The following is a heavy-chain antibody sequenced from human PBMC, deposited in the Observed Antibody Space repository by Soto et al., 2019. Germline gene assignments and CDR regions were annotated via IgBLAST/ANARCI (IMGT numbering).Heavy chain of an antibody. J-gene: IGHJ5*02. CDR2: MNPNSGNT. V-gene: IGHV1-8*01. Sequence: ASVKVSCKASGYTFTSYDINWVRQATGQGLEWMGWMNPNSGNTGYAQKFQGRVTMTRNTSISTAYMELSSLRSEDTAEYYCAGSNYDFWSGYFVWFDPWGQGTLVTVSS. CDR1: GYTFTSYD. CDR3: AGSNYDFWSGYFVWFDP. D-gene: IGHD3-3*01.